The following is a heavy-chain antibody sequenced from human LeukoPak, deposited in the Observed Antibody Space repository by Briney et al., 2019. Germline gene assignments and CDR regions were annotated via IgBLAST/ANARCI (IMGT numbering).Heavy chain of an antibody. CDR3: ARERSSSWFIEF. Sequence: SETLSLTCGVSGYSISSGYHRGWIRQPPGKGLEWIGNVFQSGSTYYNPSLKSRVTISVDTSKNQFSLKLTSVTAADTAVYYCARERSSSWFIEFWGQGILVTVSS. D-gene: IGHD6-13*01. CDR1: GYSISSGYH. V-gene: IGHV4-38-2*02. CDR2: VFQSGST. J-gene: IGHJ4*02.